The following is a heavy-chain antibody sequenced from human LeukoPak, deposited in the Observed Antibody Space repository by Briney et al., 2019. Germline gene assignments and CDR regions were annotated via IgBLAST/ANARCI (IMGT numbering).Heavy chain of an antibody. Sequence: ASVKVSCLASGYSFTTYGISWVRQAPGQGLEWMGWISAYNGNTNYAQKLQGRVTITTDTSTSTAYMELRRLRSGDTAVYYCATEIIAVRPNWFDPWGQGTLVTVSS. CDR2: ISAYNGNT. CDR3: ATEIIAVRPNWFDP. J-gene: IGHJ5*02. V-gene: IGHV1-18*01. CDR1: GYSFTTYG. D-gene: IGHD6-6*01.